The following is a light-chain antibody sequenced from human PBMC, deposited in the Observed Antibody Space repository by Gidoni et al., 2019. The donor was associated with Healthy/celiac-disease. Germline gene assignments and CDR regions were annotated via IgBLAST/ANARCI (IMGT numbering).Light chain of an antibody. CDR1: NIGSKG. CDR2: DDS. J-gene: IGLJ1*01. CDR3: QVWDSSSDHYV. V-gene: IGLV3-21*02. Sequence: SYVLTHPPPVSLPLGQTARITFWGNNIGSKGVHGYQQKPGQAPVLVVYDDSDRPSGIPERFSGSNSGNTATLTISRVEAGDEADYYCQVWDSSSDHYVFGTGTKVTVL.